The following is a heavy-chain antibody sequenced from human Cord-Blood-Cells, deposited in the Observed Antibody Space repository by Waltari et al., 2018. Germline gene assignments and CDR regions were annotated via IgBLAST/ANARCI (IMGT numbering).Heavy chain of an antibody. J-gene: IGHJ4*02. CDR3: ARAATTFFDY. V-gene: IGHV3-30*04. Sequence: QVQLVESGGGVVQPGRSLRLSCAASAFTFSCYAMHWVRQAPGKGLEWVAVISYDGSNKYYADSVKGRFTISRDNSKNTLYLQMNSLRAEDTAVYYCARAATTFFDYWGQGTLVTVSS. CDR1: AFTFSCYA. D-gene: IGHD2-15*01. CDR2: ISYDGSNK.